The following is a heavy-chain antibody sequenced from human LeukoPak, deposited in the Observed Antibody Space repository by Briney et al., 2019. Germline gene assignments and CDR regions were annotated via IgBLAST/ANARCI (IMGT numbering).Heavy chain of an antibody. CDR2: ISWDGGST. D-gene: IGHD6-19*01. CDR3: AKDLSGWYELWFDP. J-gene: IGHJ5*02. Sequence: GGSLRLSCAASGFTFDDYTMHWVRQAPGKGLEWVSLISWDGGSTYYADSVKGRFTISRDNSKNSLYLQVNSLRTEDTALYYCAKDLSGWYELWFDPWGQGTLVTVSS. V-gene: IGHV3-43*01. CDR1: GFTFDDYT.